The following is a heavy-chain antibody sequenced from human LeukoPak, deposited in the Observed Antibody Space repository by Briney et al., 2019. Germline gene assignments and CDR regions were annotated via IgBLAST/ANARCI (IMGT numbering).Heavy chain of an antibody. D-gene: IGHD5-24*01. CDR2: TYYRSKWYN. Sequence: SQTLSLTCAISGDSVSSNRASWTWIRQSPSRGLEWLGRTYYRSKWYNDYAVSLKSRISINPDTSKNQFSLQLNSVTPEDTAVYYCSRSDGASDFDYWGQGTLVTISS. V-gene: IGHV6-1*01. CDR1: GDSVSSNRAS. J-gene: IGHJ4*02. CDR3: SRSDGASDFDY.